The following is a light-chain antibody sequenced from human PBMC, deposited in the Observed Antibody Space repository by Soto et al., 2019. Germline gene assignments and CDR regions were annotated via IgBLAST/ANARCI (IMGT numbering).Light chain of an antibody. Sequence: QAVVTQPPSVSEAPGQRVTISCTGSSSNIGAGYEAHWYQQVPGTAPKLLIYENNNRPSGVPDRFSGSKSGTSASLAITGLQAEVEAEYYCQSYDSSLSGYVFGTGTKLTVL. V-gene: IGLV1-40*01. CDR3: QSYDSSLSGYV. J-gene: IGLJ1*01. CDR2: ENN. CDR1: SSNIGAGYE.